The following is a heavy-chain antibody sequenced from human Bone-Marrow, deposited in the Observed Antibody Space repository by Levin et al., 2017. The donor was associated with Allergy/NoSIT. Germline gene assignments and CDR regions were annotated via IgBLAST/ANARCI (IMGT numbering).Heavy chain of an antibody. Sequence: SQTLSLTCAVSGYSISSGYYWGWIRQPPGKGLEWIGSIYHSGSTYYNQSLKSRVTISVDTSKNQFSLKLSTVTAADTAVYYCARAPRQLPPIVVVPSEVGGMDVWGQGTTVTVSS. V-gene: IGHV4-38-2*01. D-gene: IGHD2-2*01. CDR2: IYHSGST. CDR1: GYSISSGYY. J-gene: IGHJ6*02. CDR3: ARAPRQLPPIVVVPSEVGGMDV.